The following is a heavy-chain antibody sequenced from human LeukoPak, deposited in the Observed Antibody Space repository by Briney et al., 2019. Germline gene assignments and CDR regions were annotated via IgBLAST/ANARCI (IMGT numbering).Heavy chain of an antibody. CDR1: GGSFSGYY. J-gene: IGHJ6*02. CDR3: ARKGRFMVRGVIIKDYYYYGMDV. V-gene: IGHV4-34*01. Sequence: SETLSLTCAVYGGSFSGYYWSWIRQPPGKGLEWIGEINHSGSTNYNPSLKSRVTISVDTPKNQFSLKLSSVTAADTAVYYCARKGRFMVRGVIIKDYYYYGMDVWGQGTTVTVSS. D-gene: IGHD3-10*01. CDR2: INHSGST.